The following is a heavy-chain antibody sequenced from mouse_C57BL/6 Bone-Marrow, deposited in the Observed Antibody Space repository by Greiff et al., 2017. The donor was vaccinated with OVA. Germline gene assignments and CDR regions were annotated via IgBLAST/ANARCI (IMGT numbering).Heavy chain of an antibody. CDR2: IDPENGDT. Sequence: EVQLQQSGAELVRPGASVKLSCTASGFNIKDDYMHWVKQRPEQGLEWIGWIDPENGDTEYASKFQGKATITADTSSNTAYLQLSSLTSEDTAVYYCTDYYGSPPWFAYWAKGLWSRSLQ. CDR1: GFNIKDDY. D-gene: IGHD1-1*01. J-gene: IGHJ3*01. V-gene: IGHV14-4*01. CDR3: TDYYGSPPWFAY.